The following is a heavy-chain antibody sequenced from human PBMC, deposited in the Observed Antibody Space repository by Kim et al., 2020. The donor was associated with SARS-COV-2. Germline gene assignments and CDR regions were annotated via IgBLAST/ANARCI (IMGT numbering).Heavy chain of an antibody. Sequence: CAGDEKGGFTSTRDNSKNALYLQMKSLRPEDTAMYYCAKDDYGSMDYWGQGTLVTVSS. D-gene: IGHD3-10*01. V-gene: IGHV3-30-3*02. CDR3: AKDDYGSMDY. J-gene: IGHJ4*02.